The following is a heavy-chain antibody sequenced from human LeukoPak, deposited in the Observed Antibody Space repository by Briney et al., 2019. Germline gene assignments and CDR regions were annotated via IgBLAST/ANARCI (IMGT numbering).Heavy chain of an antibody. CDR2: ISSTGGTT. Sequence: PGGSLRLSCAASGFTFDDYGMNWVRQAPGKGLEWVSSISSTGGTTYYADSVKGRFTISRDNAKNSLYLQMNSLRAEDTAVYYCARDRSSWAYYYYYYMDVWGKGTTVTVSS. CDR3: ARDRSSWAYYYYYYMDV. CDR1: GFTFDDYG. D-gene: IGHD6-13*01. J-gene: IGHJ6*03. V-gene: IGHV3-48*04.